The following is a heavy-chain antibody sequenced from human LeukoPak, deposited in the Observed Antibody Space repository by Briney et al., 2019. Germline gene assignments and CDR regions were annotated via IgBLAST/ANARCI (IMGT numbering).Heavy chain of an antibody. CDR3: ATTTGAWAAAGKYFDY. J-gene: IGHJ4*02. CDR1: GFTFSSYG. Sequence: GRSLRLSCAASGFTFSSYGMHWVRQAPGKGLEWVAVIWYDGSNKYYADSVKGRFTISRDNSKNTLYLQMNSLRAEDTAVYYCATTTGAWAAAGKYFDYWGQGTLVTVSS. V-gene: IGHV3-33*08. CDR2: IWYDGSNK. D-gene: IGHD6-13*01.